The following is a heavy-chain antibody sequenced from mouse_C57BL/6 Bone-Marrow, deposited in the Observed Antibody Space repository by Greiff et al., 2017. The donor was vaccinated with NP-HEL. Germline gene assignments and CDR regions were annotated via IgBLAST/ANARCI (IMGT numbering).Heavy chain of an antibody. CDR1: GFNIKDDY. J-gene: IGHJ4*01. V-gene: IGHV14-4*01. CDR2: IDPENGDT. D-gene: IGHD1-1*01. Sequence: SGAELVRPGASVKLSCTVSGFNIKDDYMHWVKQRPEQGLEWIGWIDPENGDTEYASKFQGKATITADTSSNTAYLHRSSLTSEGTVVYYGTTGGSSPYAMDYGGQGTSVTVSS. CDR3: TTGGSSPYAMDY.